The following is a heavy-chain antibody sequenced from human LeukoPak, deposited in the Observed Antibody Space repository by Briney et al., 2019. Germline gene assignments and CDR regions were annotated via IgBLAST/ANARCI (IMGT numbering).Heavy chain of an antibody. CDR2: IYHSGST. Sequence: PSQTLSLTCTVSGGXISSGDYYWSWIRQPPGKGLEWLGYIYHSGSTYYNPSLKSRVTISVDTSQNQFSLKLSSVTAADTALYYCAREGATTVTANWFDPWGQGTLVTVSS. CDR3: AREGATTVTANWFDP. J-gene: IGHJ5*02. D-gene: IGHD4-17*01. V-gene: IGHV4-30-4*01. CDR1: GGXISSGDYY.